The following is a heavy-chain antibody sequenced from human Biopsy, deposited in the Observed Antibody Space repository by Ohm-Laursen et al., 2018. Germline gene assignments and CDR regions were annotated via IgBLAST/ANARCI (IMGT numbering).Heavy chain of an antibody. CDR2: LTWNSANI. CDR1: GFTFDNYA. CDR3: VRDSTLDH. J-gene: IGHJ4*02. V-gene: IGHV3-9*01. Sequence: SLRLSCAASGFTFDNYAMHWVRQTPGKGLEWVSGLTWNSANIGYADSVKGRFTISRDNARNSLFLEMSSLREEDTGLYHCVRDSTLDHWGQGSLVTVSS.